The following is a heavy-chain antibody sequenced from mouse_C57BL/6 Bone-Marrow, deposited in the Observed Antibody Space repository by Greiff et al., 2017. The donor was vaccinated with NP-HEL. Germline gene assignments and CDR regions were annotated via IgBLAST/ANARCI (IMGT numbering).Heavy chain of an antibody. D-gene: IGHD2-4*01. CDR1: GYTFTSYW. J-gene: IGHJ1*03. V-gene: IGHV1-69*01. CDR3: VYYDYDVNWYFDV. Sequence: QVQLQQPGAELVMPGASVKLSCNASGYTFTSYWMHWVKQRPGQGLEWIGEIDPSDSYTNYNQKFKGKSTLTVDKSSSTAYMQLSSLTSEDSAVYYCVYYDYDVNWYFDVWGTGTTVTVSS. CDR2: IDPSDSYT.